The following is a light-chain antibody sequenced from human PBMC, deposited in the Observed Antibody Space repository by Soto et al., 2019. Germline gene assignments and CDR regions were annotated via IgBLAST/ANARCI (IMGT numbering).Light chain of an antibody. J-gene: IGLJ3*02. CDR1: SSDFGAYNY. Sequence: QSVLTQPASVSGSPGQSITISCTGTSSDFGAYNYVSWYQQHPGKAPKLIISEVTDRPSGVSDRLSGFKSGNTASLTISGLQAEDEADYFCSSYTTTDTLWVFGGGTKVTVL. CDR2: EVT. V-gene: IGLV2-14*01. CDR3: SSYTTTDTLWV.